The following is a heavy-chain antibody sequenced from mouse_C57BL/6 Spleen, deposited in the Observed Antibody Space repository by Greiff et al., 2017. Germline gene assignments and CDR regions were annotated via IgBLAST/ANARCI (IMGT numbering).Heavy chain of an antibody. CDR2: IDPSDSYT. J-gene: IGHJ4*01. D-gene: IGHD2-2*01. V-gene: IGHV1-50*01. Sequence: QVQLQQPGAELVKPGASVKLSCKASGYTFTSYWMQWVKQRPGQGLEWIGEIDPSDSYTNYNQKFKGKATLTVDTSSSTAYMQLSSLTSEDSAVYYCARSRMGTTGYAMDYWGQGTSVTVSS. CDR1: GYTFTSYW. CDR3: ARSRMGTTGYAMDY.